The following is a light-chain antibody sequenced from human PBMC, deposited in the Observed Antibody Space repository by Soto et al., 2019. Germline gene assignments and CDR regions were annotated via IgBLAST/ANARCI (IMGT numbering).Light chain of an antibody. CDR3: SSYGVSNIPYV. J-gene: IGLJ1*01. V-gene: IGLV2-8*01. Sequence: QSALTQPPSASGSPGQSVTISCTGTSSDVGGYNFVSWYQQRPGKAPELMIYDVSKRPSGVPDRFSGSKSGNTASLTVSGLQAEDEADYYCSSYGVSNIPYVFGTGTKLTVL. CDR2: DVS. CDR1: SSDVGGYNF.